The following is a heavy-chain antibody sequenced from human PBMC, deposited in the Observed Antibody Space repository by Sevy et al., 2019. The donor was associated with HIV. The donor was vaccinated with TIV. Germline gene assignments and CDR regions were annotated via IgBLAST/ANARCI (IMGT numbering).Heavy chain of an antibody. Sequence: GESLKISCKGSGYTFRSYWIGWVRQMPGKGLEWMGIIYPGDSDTRYSPSFQGQVTISVDMSINTAYVQWGSLKASDTAMYYCARSRGQVGSDGFDIWGRGTLVTVSS. D-gene: IGHD1-26*01. CDR3: ARSRGQVGSDGFDI. V-gene: IGHV5-51*01. J-gene: IGHJ3*02. CDR1: GYTFRSYW. CDR2: IYPGDSDT.